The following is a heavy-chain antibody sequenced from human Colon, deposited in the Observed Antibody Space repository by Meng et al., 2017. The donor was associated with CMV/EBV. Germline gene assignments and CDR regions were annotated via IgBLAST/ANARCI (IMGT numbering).Heavy chain of an antibody. V-gene: IGHV3-74*01. J-gene: IGHJ4*02. Sequence: GESLKISCAASGFAFSNHWMHWVRQAPGKGLVWVSRINSEGSTTTYADSVEGRFTISRDNARDTLYPQLNSLRAEDTAVYYCARGGLGVLTPLAYWGRGTLVTVSS. D-gene: IGHD3-3*01. CDR1: GFAFSNHW. CDR3: ARGGLGVLTPLAY. CDR2: INSEGSTT.